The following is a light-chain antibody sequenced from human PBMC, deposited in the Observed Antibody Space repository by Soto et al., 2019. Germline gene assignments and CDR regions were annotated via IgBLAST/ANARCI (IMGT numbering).Light chain of an antibody. CDR3: TSYVGSNIWV. Sequence: QSALTHPPSASGSPGPSVTISCTGTSSDVGAYKYVSWYQQYPGKAPKLMIYEVSKRPSGVPDRFSGSKSGNTASLTVSGLQAEDEADYYCTSYVGSNIWVFGGGTKLTVL. J-gene: IGLJ3*02. V-gene: IGLV2-8*01. CDR2: EVS. CDR1: SSDVGAYKY.